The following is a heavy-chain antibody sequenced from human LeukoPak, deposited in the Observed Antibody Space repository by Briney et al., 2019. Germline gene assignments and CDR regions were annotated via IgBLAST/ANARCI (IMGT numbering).Heavy chain of an antibody. CDR1: GGSISTGSYY. V-gene: IGHV4-61*02. CDR3: ARDVGFYYGEFPEDAFDI. D-gene: IGHD4-17*01. CDR2: IYTTGST. J-gene: IGHJ3*02. Sequence: PSQTLSLTCTVSGGSISTGSYYWSWIRQPAGKGLEWIGRIYTTGSTNYNPSLKSRVTISVDTSKNQFSLKLSSVTAADTAVYYCARDVGFYYGEFPEDAFDIWGQGTMVTVSS.